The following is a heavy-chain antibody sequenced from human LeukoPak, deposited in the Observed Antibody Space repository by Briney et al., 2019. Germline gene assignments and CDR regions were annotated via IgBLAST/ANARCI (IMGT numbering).Heavy chain of an antibody. CDR3: ARSVVLLWFGELGAFDI. Sequence: GGSLRLSCAASGFTFSSYSMNWVRQAPGKGLEWVSSISSSSSYIYYADSVKGRFTISRDNDKNSLYLQMNSLRAEDTAVYYCARSVVLLWFGELGAFDIWGQGTMVTVSS. V-gene: IGHV3-21*01. CDR1: GFTFSSYS. CDR2: ISSSSSYI. J-gene: IGHJ3*02. D-gene: IGHD3-10*01.